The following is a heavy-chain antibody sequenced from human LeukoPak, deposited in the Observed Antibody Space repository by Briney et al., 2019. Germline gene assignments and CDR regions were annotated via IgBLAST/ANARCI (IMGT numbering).Heavy chain of an antibody. J-gene: IGHJ5*02. CDR2: IYYSGST. CDR3: ARRPPYYYDSSGPSWFDP. V-gene: IGHV4-39*07. CDR1: GGSISSSSYY. Sequence: SETLSLTCTVFGGSISSSSYYWGWIRQPPGKGLEWIGSIYYSGSTYYNPSLKSRVTISVDTSKNQFSLKLSSVTAADTAVYYCARRPPYYYDSSGPSWFDPWGQGTLVTVSS. D-gene: IGHD3-22*01.